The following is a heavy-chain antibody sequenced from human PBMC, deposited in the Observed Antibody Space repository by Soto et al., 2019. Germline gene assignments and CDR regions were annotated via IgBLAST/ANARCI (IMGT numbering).Heavy chain of an antibody. Sequence: KNHKASGKVSCKASGVPFINWAINCVRQAAVEGLEWMGGIIPTFTTGIIPIFGTPTYAQNFQGRVTITADESTSTAYMELSSLRSDDTAMYYCARRNGYYSGLDVWGQGTTVTVSS. CDR1: GVPFINWA. J-gene: IGHJ6*02. V-gene: IGHV1-69*13. CDR3: ARRNGYYSGLDV. CDR2: IIPTFTTGIIPIFGTP. D-gene: IGHD2-8*01.